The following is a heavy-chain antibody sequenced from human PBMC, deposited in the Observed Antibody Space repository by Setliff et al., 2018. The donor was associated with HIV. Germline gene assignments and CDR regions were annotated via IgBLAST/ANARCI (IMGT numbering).Heavy chain of an antibody. CDR3: ARFRVERRLSNWFDP. J-gene: IGHJ5*02. D-gene: IGHD1-1*01. V-gene: IGHV4-39*07. CDR1: GDSINSRSYY. Sequence: SSETLSLTCTVSGDSINSRSYYWGWVRQPPGKGLEWIGNILSGGKIYDNPSLRSRLTISVDTSKNQFSLKLSSVTAADTAVYYCARFRVERRLSNWFDPWGQGTLVTVSS. CDR2: ILSGGKI.